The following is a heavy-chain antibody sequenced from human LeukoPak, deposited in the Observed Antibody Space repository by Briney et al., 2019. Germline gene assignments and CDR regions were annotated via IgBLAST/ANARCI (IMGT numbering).Heavy chain of an antibody. Sequence: GGSLRLSCAASGFTFSSYWMSWVRQAPGKGLEWVANIKDDGSEKYYVDSMKGRFTISRDNAKNSLYLQMNSLRAEDTAVYYCASLHSSSWLDAFDIWGQGTMVTVSS. CDR2: IKDDGSEK. J-gene: IGHJ3*02. V-gene: IGHV3-7*01. CDR3: ASLHSSSWLDAFDI. CDR1: GFTFSSYW. D-gene: IGHD6-13*01.